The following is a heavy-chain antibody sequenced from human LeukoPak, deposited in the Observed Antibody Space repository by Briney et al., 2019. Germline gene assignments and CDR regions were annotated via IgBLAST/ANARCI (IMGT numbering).Heavy chain of an antibody. Sequence: ASVKVSCKASGYTFSNYDINWVRQAPGQGLEWMGWMNPNSGNTGSAQKFQCRVTMTRSTSISTAYMELTSLRSEDTAVYYCASPTKQDTVVDQYSGSTRHYYGMDVWGQGTTVIVSS. CDR2: MNPNSGNT. CDR1: GYTFSNYD. J-gene: IGHJ6*02. D-gene: IGHD5-12*01. V-gene: IGHV1-8*01. CDR3: ASPTKQDTVVDQYSGSTRHYYGMDV.